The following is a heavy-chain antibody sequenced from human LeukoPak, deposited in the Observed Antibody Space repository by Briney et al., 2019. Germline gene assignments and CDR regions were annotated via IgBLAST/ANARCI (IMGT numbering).Heavy chain of an antibody. J-gene: IGHJ4*02. Sequence: GGSLRLSCAASGFTVSSNYMSWVRQAPGKGLEWVSVIYSGGSTYYADSVKGRFTISRDNSKNTLYLQMNSLRAEDTAVYYCARRDYYDSSGYYPDCWGQGTLVTVSS. CDR1: GFTVSSNY. CDR3: ARRDYYDSSGYYPDC. V-gene: IGHV3-66*04. CDR2: IYSGGST. D-gene: IGHD3-22*01.